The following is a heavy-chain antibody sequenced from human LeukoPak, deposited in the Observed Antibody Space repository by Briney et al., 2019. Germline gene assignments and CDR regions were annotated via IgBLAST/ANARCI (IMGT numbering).Heavy chain of an antibody. CDR1: GYSFTSYW. D-gene: IGHD6-13*01. CDR2: IYPGDSDT. Sequence: GESLKISSKGSGYSFTSYWIGWVRQMPGKGLEWMGIIYPGDSDTRYSPSFQGQVTISADKSISTAYLQWSSLKASDTAMYYCARHRRIAAAGTTSDLDYWGQGTLVTVSS. V-gene: IGHV5-51*01. CDR3: ARHRRIAAAGTTSDLDY. J-gene: IGHJ4*02.